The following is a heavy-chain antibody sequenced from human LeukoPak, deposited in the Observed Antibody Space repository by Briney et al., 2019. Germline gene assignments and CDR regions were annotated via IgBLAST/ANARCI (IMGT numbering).Heavy chain of an antibody. CDR2: ISSSSSYI. D-gene: IGHD1-26*01. J-gene: IGHJ4*02. CDR1: GFTFSSYA. CDR3: ARDLTDIVGATGPYYFDY. Sequence: GGSLRLSCAASGFTFSSYAMSWVRQAPGKGLEWVSSISSSSSYIYYADSVKGRFTISRDNAKNSLYLQMNSLRAEDTAVYYCARDLTDIVGATGPYYFDYWGQGTLVTVSS. V-gene: IGHV3-21*01.